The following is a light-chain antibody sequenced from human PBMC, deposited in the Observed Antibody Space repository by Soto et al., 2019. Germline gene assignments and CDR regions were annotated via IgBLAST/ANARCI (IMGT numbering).Light chain of an antibody. CDR1: ESVSTSY. CDR3: QHYGTSAL. V-gene: IGKV3-20*01. Sequence: EIVMTQSPATLSVSPGERATLSCRASESVSTSYLAWYQQKPGQAPRLLIYGASGRATGIPDRFSVSASGTDFTLTISRLEPEDFAVYYCQHYGTSALFGPGTKVDIK. J-gene: IGKJ3*01. CDR2: GAS.